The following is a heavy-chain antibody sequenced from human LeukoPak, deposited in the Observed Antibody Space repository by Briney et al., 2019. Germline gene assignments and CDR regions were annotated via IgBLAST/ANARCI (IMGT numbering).Heavy chain of an antibody. CDR1: GGSFSGYY. Sequence: SETLSLTCAVYGGSFSGYYWSWIRQPPGKGLEWIGEINHSGSTNYNPSLKSRVTISVDTSKNQFSLKLSSVTAADTAVYYCARGIAARPSTNFDYWGQGTLVTVSS. J-gene: IGHJ4*02. D-gene: IGHD6-6*01. CDR2: INHSGST. V-gene: IGHV4-34*01. CDR3: ARGIAARPSTNFDY.